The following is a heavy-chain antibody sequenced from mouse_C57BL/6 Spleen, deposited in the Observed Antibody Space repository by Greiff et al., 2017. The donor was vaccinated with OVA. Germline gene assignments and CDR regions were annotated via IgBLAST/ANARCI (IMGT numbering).Heavy chain of an antibody. D-gene: IGHD1-1*01. CDR2: IYWDDDK. Sequence: QVTLKESGPGILQSSQTLSLTCSFSGFSLSTSGMGVSWIRQPSGKGLEWLAHIYWDDDKRYNPSLKSRLTISKDTSRNQVFLKITSVDTADTATYYCARRVLGPLMTTVVPYWYFDVWGTGTTVTVSS. CDR1: GFSLSTSGMG. CDR3: ARRVLGPLMTTVVPYWYFDV. J-gene: IGHJ1*03. V-gene: IGHV8-12*01.